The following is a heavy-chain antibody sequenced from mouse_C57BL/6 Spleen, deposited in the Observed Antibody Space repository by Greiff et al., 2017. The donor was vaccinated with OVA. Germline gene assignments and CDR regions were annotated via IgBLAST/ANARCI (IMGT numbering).Heavy chain of an antibody. J-gene: IGHJ3*01. CDR3: ANDGYPGGFAY. V-gene: IGHV1-80*01. D-gene: IGHD2-3*01. CDR2: IYPGDGDT. CDR1: GYAFSSYW. Sequence: VQLQESGAELVKPGASVKISCKASGYAFSSYWMNWVKQRPGKGLEWIGQIYPGDGDTNYNGKFKGKATLTADKTSSTAYMQLSSLTSEDSAFYFCANDGYPGGFAYWGQGTLVTVSA.